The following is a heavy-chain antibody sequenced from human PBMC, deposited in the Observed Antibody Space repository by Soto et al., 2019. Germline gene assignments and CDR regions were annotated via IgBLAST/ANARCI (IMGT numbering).Heavy chain of an antibody. D-gene: IGHD6-25*01. J-gene: IGHJ6*03. Sequence: EVQLLESGGGLVQPGGSLRLSCAASGFTFSSYAMSWVRQAPGKGLEWVSAISGSGGSTYYADSVKGRFTITRDNSKNTLYLQMNSLRAEDTAVYYCAKDDGGPYYYYYYMDVWGKGTTVTVSS. CDR2: ISGSGGST. CDR3: AKDDGGPYYYYYYMDV. V-gene: IGHV3-23*01. CDR1: GFTFSSYA.